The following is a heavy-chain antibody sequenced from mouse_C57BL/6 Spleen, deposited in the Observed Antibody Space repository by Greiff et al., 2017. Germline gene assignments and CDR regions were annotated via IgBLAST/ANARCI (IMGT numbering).Heavy chain of an antibody. J-gene: IGHJ3*01. CDR3: ASSDGYGSTWFAY. CDR2: IWGGGST. V-gene: IGHV2-9*01. D-gene: IGHD1-1*01. Sequence: VQRVESGPGLVAPSQCLSITCTVSGFSLTSYGVAWVRQPPGKGLEWLGVIWGGGSTNYNSALMSRLSISKDNSKGQVFVKMNSLQTDDTAMYYCASSDGYGSTWFAYWGQGTLVTVSA. CDR1: GFSLTSYG.